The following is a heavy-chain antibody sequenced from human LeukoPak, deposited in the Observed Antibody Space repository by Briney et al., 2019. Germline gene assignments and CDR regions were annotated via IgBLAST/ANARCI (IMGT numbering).Heavy chain of an antibody. CDR3: ANDISSTITFDI. Sequence: PGGSLRLSCAASGFTFSSYGMHWVRQAPRKGLEWVAFIRYDGSNKYYADSVKGRFTISRDNSKNTLYLQMNSLRAEDTAVYYCANDISSTITFDIWGQGTMVTVSS. CDR1: GFTFSSYG. V-gene: IGHV3-30*02. CDR2: IRYDGSNK. J-gene: IGHJ3*02. D-gene: IGHD2-2*01.